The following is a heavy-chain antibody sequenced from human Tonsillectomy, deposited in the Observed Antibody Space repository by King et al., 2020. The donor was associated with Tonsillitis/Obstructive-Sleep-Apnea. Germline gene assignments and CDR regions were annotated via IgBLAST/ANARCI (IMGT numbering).Heavy chain of an antibody. V-gene: IGHV3-49*04. CDR2: IRSKAYGGTT. CDR3: TRDRYPYYFDY. Sequence: VQLVESGGGLVQPGRSLRLSCTASGFTFGDYAMSWVRQAPGKGLEWVGFIRSKAYGGTTEYAASVKGRFTIPRDDSKSIAYLQMNSLKTEDTAVYYCTRDRYPYYFDYWGQGTLVTVSS. J-gene: IGHJ4*02. CDR1: GFTFGDYA. D-gene: IGHD1-1*01.